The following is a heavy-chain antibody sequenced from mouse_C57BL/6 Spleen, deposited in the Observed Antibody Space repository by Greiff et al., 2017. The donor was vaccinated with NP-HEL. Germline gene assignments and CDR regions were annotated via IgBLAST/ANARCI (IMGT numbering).Heavy chain of an antibody. D-gene: IGHD1-1*01. Sequence: EVQLVESGPGLVKPSQSLSLTCSVTGYSITSGYYWNWIRQFPGNKLEWMGYISYDGSNNYNPSLKNRISITRDTSKNQFFLKLNSVTTEDTATYYCARAGDYYYGSNTWFAYWGQGTLVTVSA. CDR2: ISYDGSN. J-gene: IGHJ3*01. CDR3: ARAGDYYYGSNTWFAY. CDR1: GYSITSGYY. V-gene: IGHV3-6*01.